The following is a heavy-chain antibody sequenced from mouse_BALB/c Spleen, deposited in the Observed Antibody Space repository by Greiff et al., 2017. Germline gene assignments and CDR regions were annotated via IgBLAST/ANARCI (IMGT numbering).Heavy chain of an antibody. J-gene: IGHJ3*01. CDR3: AREDDYGGFAY. CDR1: GFTFSDYY. CDR2: ISDGGSYT. V-gene: IGHV5-4*02. Sequence: EVMLVESGGGLVKPGGSLKLSCAASGFTFSDYYMYWVRQTPEKRLEWVATISDGGSYTYYPDSVKGRFTISRDNAKNNLYLQMSSLKSEDTAMYYCAREDDYGGFAYWGEGTLVTVSA. D-gene: IGHD2-4*01.